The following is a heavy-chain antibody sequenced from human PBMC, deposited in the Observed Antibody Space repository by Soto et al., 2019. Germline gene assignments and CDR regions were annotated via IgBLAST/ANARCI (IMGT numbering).Heavy chain of an antibody. J-gene: IGHJ4*02. D-gene: IGHD5-12*01. CDR3: ARAIRGYGSYGGY. CDR1: GFTFSDYY. Sequence: QVQLVESGGDLVKPGGSLRLSCAASGFTFSDYYMSWIRQTPGKGLEWVSYLTLSGHATEYADSVRGRFTISRDNNKNSLYLQMNSLRVEDTGVYYCARAIRGYGSYGGYLGQGTLVTVSS. CDR2: LTLSGHAT. V-gene: IGHV3-11*04.